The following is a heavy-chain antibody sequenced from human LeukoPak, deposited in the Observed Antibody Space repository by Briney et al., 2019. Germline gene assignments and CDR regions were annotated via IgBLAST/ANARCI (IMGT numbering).Heavy chain of an antibody. Sequence: SDTLSLTRTLSVGPHSSYYWTWIPQPAGKGPEGIGRIYTTGSTNYNPSLNSRVTMSVDTSKNQFSLKLSSVTAADTAVYYCARQIAVSGKVGFDYWGQGTLVTVSS. J-gene: IGHJ4*02. D-gene: IGHD6-19*01. CDR2: IYTTGST. CDR1: VGPHSSYY. V-gene: IGHV4-4*07. CDR3: ARQIAVSGKVGFDY.